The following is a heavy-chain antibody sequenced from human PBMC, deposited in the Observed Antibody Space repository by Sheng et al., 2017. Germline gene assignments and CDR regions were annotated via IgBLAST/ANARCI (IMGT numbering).Heavy chain of an antibody. CDR3: ARDKGASRRGDGYYYGMDV. V-gene: IGHV4-59*01. D-gene: IGHD3-16*01. CDR2: SITVGGT. Sequence: QVQLQESGPGLVKPSETLSLTCTVSGGSISSYYWSWDPAAPREGTGVDWVVSITVGGTNYNPSLKSRVTISVDTSKNQFSLKLSSVTAADTAVYYCARDKGASRRGDGYYYGMDVWGQGTTVTVSS. J-gene: IGHJ6*02. CDR1: GGSISSYY.